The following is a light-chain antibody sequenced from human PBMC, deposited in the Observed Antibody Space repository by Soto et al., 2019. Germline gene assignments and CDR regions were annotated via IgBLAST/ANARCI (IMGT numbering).Light chain of an antibody. Sequence: EIVLTQSPATLSLSPGERDTLSCRASQSVSSYLAWYQQKPGQAPRLLIYDASNRATGIPARFSGSGSGTDFTLTISSLEPEDFAVYYCQQRRNWPPTFGQGTKLEIK. CDR1: QSVSSY. V-gene: IGKV3-11*01. J-gene: IGKJ2*01. CDR2: DAS. CDR3: QQRRNWPPT.